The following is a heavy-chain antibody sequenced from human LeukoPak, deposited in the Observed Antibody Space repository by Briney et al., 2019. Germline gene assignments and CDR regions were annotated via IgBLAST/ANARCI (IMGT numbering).Heavy chain of an antibody. V-gene: IGHV6-1*01. D-gene: IGHD2-15*01. J-gene: IGHJ4*02. Sequence: SQTLSLTCAISGDSVSSNSAAWNWIRQSPSRGLEWLGRTYYRSKWYNDYAVSVKSRITINPDTSKNQFSLQLNSVTPEDTAVYCCARDKSCSGGSCYSVGPQHFDYWGQGTLVTVSS. CDR3: ARDKSCSGGSCYSVGPQHFDY. CDR1: GDSVSSNSAA. CDR2: TYYRSKWYN.